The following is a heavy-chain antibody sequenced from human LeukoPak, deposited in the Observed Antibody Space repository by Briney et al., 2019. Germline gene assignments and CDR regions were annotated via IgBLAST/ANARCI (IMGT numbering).Heavy chain of an antibody. CDR2: INPNSGGT. CDR3: ATDHCSSTSCYPDY. D-gene: IGHD2-2*01. CDR1: GYTFTGYY. V-gene: IGHV1-2*02. Sequence: ASVKVSCKASGYTFTGYYMHWVRQAPGQGLEWMGWINPNSGGTNYAQKFQGRVTMTRDTSISTAYMELSGLRSDDTAVYYCATDHCSSTSCYPDYWGQGTLVTVSS. J-gene: IGHJ4*02.